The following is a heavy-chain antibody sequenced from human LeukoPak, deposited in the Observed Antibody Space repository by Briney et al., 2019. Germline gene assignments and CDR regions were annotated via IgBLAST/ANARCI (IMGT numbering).Heavy chain of an antibody. Sequence: QPGRSLRLSCAASGFTFSSYAMHWVRQAPGKGLEWVAVISYDGSNKYYADSVKGRFTISRDNSKNTLYLQMNSLRAEDTAVYYCAGIPLIRYFDWSQTTFDYWGQGTLVTVSS. CDR1: GFTFSSYA. J-gene: IGHJ4*02. V-gene: IGHV3-30*04. D-gene: IGHD3-9*01. CDR2: ISYDGSNK. CDR3: AGIPLIRYFDWSQTTFDY.